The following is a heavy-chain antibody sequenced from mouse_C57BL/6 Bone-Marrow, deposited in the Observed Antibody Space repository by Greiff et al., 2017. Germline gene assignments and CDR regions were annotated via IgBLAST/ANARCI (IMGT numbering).Heavy chain of an antibody. J-gene: IGHJ4*01. CDR3: ARWGLSDGYRYAMDY. CDR1: GFSINSDCY. Sequence: EVMLVESGPSLVRPSQTLSLTCTVTGFSINSDCYWIWIRQFPGNKLEYIGYTFYSGITYYNPSLESRTSIPSDKSKKQFSLKLSSLTTEGTATDYCARWGLSDGYRYAMDYWGQGTSVTVSS. V-gene: IGHV3-3*01. D-gene: IGHD2-3*01. CDR2: TFYSGIT.